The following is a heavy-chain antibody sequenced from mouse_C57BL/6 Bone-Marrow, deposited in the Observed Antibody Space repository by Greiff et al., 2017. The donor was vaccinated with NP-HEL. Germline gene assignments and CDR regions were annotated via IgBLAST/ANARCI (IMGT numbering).Heavy chain of an antibody. V-gene: IGHV5-4*01. CDR1: GFTFSSYA. J-gene: IGHJ4*01. CDR3: AREGSTTGGYYAMDY. CDR2: ISDGGSYT. D-gene: IGHD2-14*01. Sequence: DVQLVESGGGLVKPGGSLKLSCAASGFTFSSYAMSWVRQTPEKRLEWVATISDGGSYTYYPDNVKGRFTISRDNAKNNLYLQMSHLKSEDTAMYYCAREGSTTGGYYAMDYWGQGTSVTVSS.